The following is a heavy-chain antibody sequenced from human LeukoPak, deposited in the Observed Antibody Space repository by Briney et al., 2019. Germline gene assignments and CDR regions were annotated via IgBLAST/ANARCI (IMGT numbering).Heavy chain of an antibody. J-gene: IGHJ4*02. D-gene: IGHD3-22*01. CDR2: ISSSSSYI. V-gene: IGHV3-21*01. Sequence: GGSLRLSCAASGFTFSSYSMNWVRQAPGKGLEWVSSISSSSSYIYYADSVKGRFTISRDNAKNSLYLQMNSLRAEDTAVYYCAREFRQSSGYYYWGQGTLVTVSS. CDR1: GFTFSSYS. CDR3: AREFRQSSGYYY.